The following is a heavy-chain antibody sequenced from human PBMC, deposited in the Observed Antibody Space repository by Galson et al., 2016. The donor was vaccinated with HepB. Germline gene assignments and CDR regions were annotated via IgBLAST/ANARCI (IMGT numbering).Heavy chain of an antibody. V-gene: IGHV1-18*01. CDR3: ATGSSREYQLLFGDWFDP. Sequence: SVKVSCKASGHTFTRSGISWVRQAPGQGLEWMGWISADKGDTNYAQKFQGRVTMTTDTSTSTIYMELRSLRSDDTAVYYCATGSSREYQLLFGDWFDPWGQGTLVTVSS. J-gene: IGHJ5*02. CDR2: ISADKGDT. D-gene: IGHD2-2*01. CDR1: GHTFTRSG.